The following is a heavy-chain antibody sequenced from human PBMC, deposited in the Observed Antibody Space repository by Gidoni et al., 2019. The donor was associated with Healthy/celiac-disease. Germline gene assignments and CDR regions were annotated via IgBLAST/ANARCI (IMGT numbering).Heavy chain of an antibody. Sequence: QVQLVESGGGVVQPGRSLRLSCAASGFTFSSYAMHWVRQAPGKGLEWVAVISYDGSNKYYADSVKGRFTISRDNSKNTLYLQMNSLRAEDTAVYYCARNPRIQLWLLLDYWGQGTLVTVSS. J-gene: IGHJ4*02. CDR1: GFTFSSYA. V-gene: IGHV3-30-3*01. D-gene: IGHD5-18*01. CDR3: ARNPRIQLWLLLDY. CDR2: ISYDGSNK.